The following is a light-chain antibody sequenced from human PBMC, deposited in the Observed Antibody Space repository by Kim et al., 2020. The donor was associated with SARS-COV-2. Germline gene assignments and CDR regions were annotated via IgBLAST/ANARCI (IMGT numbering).Light chain of an antibody. Sequence: DIQMTQSPSSLSASVGDRVTITCRASQTISSYLNWYQQKPGKAPKLLIYAASSLQSGVPPRFSGSGSGTNFTLTISSLQPEDFATYSCQQTYSTPTFGQGTKLEI. CDR1: QTISSY. J-gene: IGKJ2*01. CDR2: AAS. CDR3: QQTYSTPT. V-gene: IGKV1-39*01.